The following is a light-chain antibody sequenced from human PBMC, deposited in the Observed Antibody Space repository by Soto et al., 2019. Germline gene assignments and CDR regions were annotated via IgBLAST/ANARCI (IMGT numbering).Light chain of an antibody. CDR2: EDN. V-gene: IGLV6-57*03. CDR1: RGSIASNY. CDR3: QSYDSSNPWV. J-gene: IGLJ3*02. Sequence: NFMLTQPNSVSESPGKTVTISCTRSRGSIASNYVQWYQQRPGSAPTTVIYEDNQRPSGVPDRFSGSIDSSSNSASLTISGLKTEDEADYYCQSYDSSNPWVFGGGTKVTVL.